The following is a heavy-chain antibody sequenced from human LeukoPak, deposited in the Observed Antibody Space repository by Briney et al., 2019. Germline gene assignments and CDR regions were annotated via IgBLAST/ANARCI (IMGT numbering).Heavy chain of an antibody. CDR1: GGSISSYY. Sequence: SETLSLTCTVSGGSISSYYWSWIRQPPGKGLEWIGRMHGGGSTKYNPSLKSRVTISVDTSKNQFSLQLSSVTAADTAVYYCAREGDQLRYFDWLPYDAFDIWGPGTMVTVSS. CDR2: MHGGGST. D-gene: IGHD3-9*01. J-gene: IGHJ3*02. CDR3: AREGDQLRYFDWLPYDAFDI. V-gene: IGHV4-4*08.